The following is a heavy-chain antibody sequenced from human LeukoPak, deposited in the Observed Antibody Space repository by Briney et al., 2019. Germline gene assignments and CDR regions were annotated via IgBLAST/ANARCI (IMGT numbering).Heavy chain of an antibody. Sequence: GGSLRLSCAASGFTFSSYWMHWVRQAPGKGLEWVSRINNDGSDTTYADSVKGRFTVSRDNAKNTLYAEMNSLRADDTAVYYCARGLRGPDYWGQGTLVTVSS. D-gene: IGHD3-10*01. CDR3: ARGLRGPDY. CDR2: INNDGSDT. CDR1: GFTFSSYW. J-gene: IGHJ4*02. V-gene: IGHV3-74*01.